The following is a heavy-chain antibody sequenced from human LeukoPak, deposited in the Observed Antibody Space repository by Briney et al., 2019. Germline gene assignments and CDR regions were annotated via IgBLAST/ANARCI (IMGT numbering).Heavy chain of an antibody. D-gene: IGHD3-22*01. V-gene: IGHV3-23*01. CDR2: ISGNGDNT. CDR3: AKTNGYYDY. J-gene: IGHJ4*02. CDR1: GFIFSNYG. Sequence: PGGSLRLSCAASGFIFSNYGMSWVRQAPGKGLEWVSGISGNGDNTYYADSVKGRSTISGDNSKNTLYLQMDSLRAEDTAVYHCAKTNGYYDYWGRGTLVTVSS.